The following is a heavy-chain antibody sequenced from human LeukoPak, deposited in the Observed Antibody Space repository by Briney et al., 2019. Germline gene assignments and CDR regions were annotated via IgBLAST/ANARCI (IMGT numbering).Heavy chain of an antibody. J-gene: IGHJ4*02. Sequence: SETLSLTCTVSGASISNFYWSWIRQAPGQGLEWIGYMLYSGSTNQKPSLRSRVTISVDTSKNQFFLKLSSVTAADTAKYYCARGIITKGFDYWGQGSLVTVSS. CDR3: ARGIITKGFDY. CDR1: GASISNFY. D-gene: IGHD1-14*01. CDR2: MLYSGST. V-gene: IGHV4-59*08.